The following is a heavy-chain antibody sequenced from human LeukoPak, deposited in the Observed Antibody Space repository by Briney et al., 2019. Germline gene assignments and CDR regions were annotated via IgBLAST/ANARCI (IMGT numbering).Heavy chain of an antibody. CDR1: GGSISSYY. D-gene: IGHD3-9*01. CDR3: AKDADILTGYYDY. Sequence: SETLSLTCTVSGGSISSYYWSWIRQPPGKGLEWIGYIYTSGSTNYNPSLKSRVTISVDTSKDQFSLKLSSVTAADTAVYYCAKDADILTGYYDYWGQGTLVTVSS. CDR2: IYTSGST. J-gene: IGHJ4*02. V-gene: IGHV4-4*09.